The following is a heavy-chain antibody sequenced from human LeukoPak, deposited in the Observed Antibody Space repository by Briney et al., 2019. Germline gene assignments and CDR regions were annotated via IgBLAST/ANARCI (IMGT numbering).Heavy chain of an antibody. J-gene: IGHJ4*02. CDR3: AWGGSGYYAY. V-gene: IGHV3-23*01. CDR1: GFTFSSHA. D-gene: IGHD3-3*01. Sequence: GGSLRLSCAASGFTFSSHAMSWVRQAPGKGLEWVSVISGSGDSTYYADSVKGRFTISRDNSKNTLYLQMNSLRAEDTAVYYCAWGGSGYYAYWGQGTLVTVSS. CDR2: ISGSGDST.